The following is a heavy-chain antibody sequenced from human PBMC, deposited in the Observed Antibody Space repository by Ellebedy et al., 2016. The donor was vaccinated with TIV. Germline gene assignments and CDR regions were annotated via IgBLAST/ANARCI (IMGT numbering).Heavy chain of an antibody. J-gene: IGHJ4*02. V-gene: IGHV4-61*08. D-gene: IGHD1-26*01. CDR1: GASVNTKDHY. CDR3: ARAFSASCQN. Sequence: SETLSLTXTVSGASVNTKDHYWSWIRQPPGKGLEWIGYIYYTGGTNYNPSLKSRVTISLDTSNNQFSLRLNSVTTADTAVYYCARAFSASCQNWGQGSLVTVSS. CDR2: IYYTGGT.